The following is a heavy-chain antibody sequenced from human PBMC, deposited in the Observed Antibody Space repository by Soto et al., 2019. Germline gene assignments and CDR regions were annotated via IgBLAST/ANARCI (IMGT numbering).Heavy chain of an antibody. V-gene: IGHV4-61*01. CDR1: GGSVSSGSYY. CDR2: IYYSGST. D-gene: IGHD5-18*01. Sequence: SETLSLTCTVSGGSVSSGSYYWSWIRQPPGKGLEWIGYIYYSGSTNYNPSLKSRVTISVDTSKNQFSLKLSSVTAADTAVYYCAGGYSYGPFVPYYFDYWGQGTLVNVSS. CDR3: AGGYSYGPFVPYYFDY. J-gene: IGHJ4*02.